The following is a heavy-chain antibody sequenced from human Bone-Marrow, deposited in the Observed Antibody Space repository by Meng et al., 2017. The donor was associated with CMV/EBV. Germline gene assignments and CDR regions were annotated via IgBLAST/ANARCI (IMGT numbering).Heavy chain of an antibody. J-gene: IGHJ4*02. CDR1: GFTFSNYY. V-gene: IGHV1-2*02. D-gene: IGHD6-19*01. Sequence: GQLVQSGGEVKKPGASVKVACKTSGFTFSNYYIHWVRQAPGQGLEWMGWVNSKNEATNYARKFQGRLSMTRDTSISTAHMELSRLMSDDTAVYYCVRSSGWSIFDYWGQGTLVTVSS. CDR3: VRSSGWSIFDY. CDR2: VNSKNEAT.